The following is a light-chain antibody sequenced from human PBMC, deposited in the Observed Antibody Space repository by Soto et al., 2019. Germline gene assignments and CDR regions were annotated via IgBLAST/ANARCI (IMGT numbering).Light chain of an antibody. J-gene: IGKJ4*01. Sequence: DLQMTQSPSSLSASVGDRVTITCQASQDISNYLTWYQQKPGKAPKLLIYDASNLETGVPSRFSGSGSGTDFTFTISSLQPEDIATYYCQQYDNLPLTFGGGTQVELK. CDR1: QDISNY. CDR2: DAS. CDR3: QQYDNLPLT. V-gene: IGKV1-33*01.